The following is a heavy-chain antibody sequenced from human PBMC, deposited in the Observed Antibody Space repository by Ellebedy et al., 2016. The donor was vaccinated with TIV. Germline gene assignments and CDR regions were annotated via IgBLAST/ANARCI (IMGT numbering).Heavy chain of an antibody. J-gene: IGHJ2*01. V-gene: IGHV3-23*01. CDR3: AKVDIVVVIAIRDWYFDL. Sequence: GESLKISXAASGFTFSSYAMSWVRQAPGKGLEWVSAISGSGGSTYYADSVKGRFTISRDNSKNTLYLQMNSLRAEDTAVYYCAKVDIVVVIAIRDWYFDLWGRGTLVTVSS. CDR1: GFTFSSYA. D-gene: IGHD2-21*01. CDR2: ISGSGGST.